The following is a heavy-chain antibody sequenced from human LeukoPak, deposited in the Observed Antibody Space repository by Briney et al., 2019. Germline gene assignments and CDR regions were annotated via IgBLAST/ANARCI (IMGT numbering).Heavy chain of an antibody. V-gene: IGHV3-64*01. J-gene: IGHJ4*02. CDR2: ISSNGGST. D-gene: IGHD2-2*01. CDR1: LFPLSSYT. Sequence: GGSLRLSCAASLFPLSSYTLHWVRQAPGRGLEYVSAISSNGGSTSYANSVKGRFTISRDNSKNTLYLQVGSLRDEDMAVYYCARSSIVVVSILDYWGQGTLVTVSS. CDR3: ARSSIVVVSILDY.